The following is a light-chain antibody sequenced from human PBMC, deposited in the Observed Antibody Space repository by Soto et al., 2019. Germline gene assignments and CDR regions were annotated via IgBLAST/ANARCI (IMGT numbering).Light chain of an antibody. Sequence: EVVLTQSPASLSLSPGERATLSCGASQIVSSNYLAWYQQKLGLAPRLLIYDASSRATGVPDRFRGSGSGTDFTLTINRLEPEDFAVYYCQQYGDSPRGTFGGGTKVEIK. CDR3: QQYGDSPRGT. CDR1: QIVSSNY. CDR2: DAS. V-gene: IGKV3D-20*01. J-gene: IGKJ4*01.